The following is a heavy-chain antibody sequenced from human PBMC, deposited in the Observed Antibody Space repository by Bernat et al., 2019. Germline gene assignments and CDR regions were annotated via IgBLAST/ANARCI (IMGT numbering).Heavy chain of an antibody. CDR1: GFTFDDYG. D-gene: IGHD2-2*01. CDR2: IIWNGGST. V-gene: IGHV3-20*01. Sequence: EVQLVESGGGVVRPGGSLRLFCAASGFTFDDYGMNWVRQAPGKGLEWVSGIIWNGGSTGYADSVKGRFTISGDNAKNSLYLQMNSLRAEDTDLYHCARRHLGYCSSTNCYGDGMDVWGPGTTVTVSS. J-gene: IGHJ6*02. CDR3: ARRHLGYCSSTNCYGDGMDV.